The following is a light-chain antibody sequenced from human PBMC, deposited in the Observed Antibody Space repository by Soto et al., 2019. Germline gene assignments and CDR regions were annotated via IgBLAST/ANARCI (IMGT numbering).Light chain of an antibody. CDR2: DVS. V-gene: IGLV2-14*03. Sequence: QSALTQPASVSGSPGQSITISCTESSSGGGEYKYASWYQRHPGTAPKLIIYDVSNRPSGVSNRFSGSKSGSTASLTISGLQAEDEADYYCSSYTTTTALYVFGAGTKLTVL. CDR3: SSYTTTTALYV. CDR1: SSGGGEYKY. J-gene: IGLJ1*01.